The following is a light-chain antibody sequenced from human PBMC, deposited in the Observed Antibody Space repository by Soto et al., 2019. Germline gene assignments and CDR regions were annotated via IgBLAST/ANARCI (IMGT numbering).Light chain of an antibody. CDR2: GAS. CDR3: QQYDNWPQT. Sequence: EIVMTQSPATLSVSPGERATLSCRASQSVSSDLAWYQHKPGQAPRLLIYGASTRATGIPARFSGRGSGTEFTLTISSLQSVDFAVYYCQQYDNWPQTFGQVAKV. V-gene: IGKV3-15*01. CDR1: QSVSSD. J-gene: IGKJ1*01.